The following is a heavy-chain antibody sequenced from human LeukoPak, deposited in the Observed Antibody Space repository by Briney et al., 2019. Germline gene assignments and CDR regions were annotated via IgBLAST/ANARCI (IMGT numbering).Heavy chain of an antibody. Sequence: PGGSLRLSCAASGFTFSSYTMNWVRQAPGKGLEWVSGISWNSGSIGYADSVKGRFTISRDNAKSSLYLQMNSLRAEDTALYYCAKRSSSDWYFDYWGQGTLVTVSS. V-gene: IGHV3-9*01. J-gene: IGHJ4*02. CDR3: AKRSSSDWYFDY. CDR2: ISWNSGSI. D-gene: IGHD6-19*01. CDR1: GFTFSSYT.